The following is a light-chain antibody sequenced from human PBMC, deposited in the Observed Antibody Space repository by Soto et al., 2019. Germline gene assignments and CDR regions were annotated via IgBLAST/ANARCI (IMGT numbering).Light chain of an antibody. CDR1: QSISNQ. CDR3: QQYSSYWT. V-gene: IGKV1-5*01. CDR2: DAT. J-gene: IGKJ1*01. Sequence: DIQMTQSPSSLSASVEDRVIITCRASQSISNQLNWYQQKPGKAPKLLIHDATSLESGVPSRFSGSGSGTEFTLTISSLQPDDFATYYCQQYSSYWTFAQGTKV.